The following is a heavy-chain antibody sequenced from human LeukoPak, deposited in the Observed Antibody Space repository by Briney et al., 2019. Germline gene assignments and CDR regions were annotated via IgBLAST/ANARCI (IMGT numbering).Heavy chain of an antibody. CDR3: ARDSSTWSFEAETFHY. V-gene: IGHV3-23*01. CDR1: GFTFSSYA. J-gene: IGHJ1*01. CDR2: ISGSGGST. D-gene: IGHD2-2*01. Sequence: GRSLRLPCAASGFTFSSYAMSWVRQAPGKGLEWVSAISGSGGSTYYADSVKGRFTISRDNSKNTLYLQMNSLRAEDTAVYYCARDSSTWSFEAETFHYWGQGTLVTVSS.